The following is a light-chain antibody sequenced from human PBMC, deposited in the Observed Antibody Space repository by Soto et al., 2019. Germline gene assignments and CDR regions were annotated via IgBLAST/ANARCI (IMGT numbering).Light chain of an antibody. CDR1: QAISSY. V-gene: IGKV1-9*01. J-gene: IGKJ4*01. CDR3: LQLISYPLT. Sequence: GDRVTITCRASQAISSYLDWYQQKPGKGPKLLIHAASTLQSGVPLRFSGSGSGTEFTLTISSLQPEDFATYYCLQLISYPLTFGGGTKVDIK. CDR2: AAS.